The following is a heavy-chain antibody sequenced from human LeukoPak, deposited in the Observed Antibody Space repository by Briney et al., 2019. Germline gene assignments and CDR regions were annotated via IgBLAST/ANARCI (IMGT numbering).Heavy chain of an antibody. J-gene: IGHJ4*02. CDR1: GGSISSGGYY. Sequence: PSETLSLTCTVSGGSISSGGYYWSWIRQHPGTGLEWIGYIYYSGSTYYNPSLKSRVTISVDTSKSQFSLKLSSVTAADTAVYYCARAGYSYGARGVIDYWGQGTLVAVSS. CDR2: IYYSGST. D-gene: IGHD5-18*01. V-gene: IGHV4-31*03. CDR3: ARAGYSYGARGVIDY.